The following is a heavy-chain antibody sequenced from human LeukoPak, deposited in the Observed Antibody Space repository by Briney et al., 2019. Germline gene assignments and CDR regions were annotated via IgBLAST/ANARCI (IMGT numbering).Heavy chain of an antibody. D-gene: IGHD3-10*02. V-gene: IGHV3-74*01. CDR2: MSDDGTVT. CDR1: GLPFSRSW. Sequence: GGSLRLSCEVSGLPFSRSWMHWVRQLPGRGLMWVSSMSDDGTVTTYADSVKGRFIISRDNAKNTLYLQMNSLRAEDTAVYYCAELGITMIGGVWGNGTTVTISS. CDR3: AELGITMIGGV. J-gene: IGHJ6*04.